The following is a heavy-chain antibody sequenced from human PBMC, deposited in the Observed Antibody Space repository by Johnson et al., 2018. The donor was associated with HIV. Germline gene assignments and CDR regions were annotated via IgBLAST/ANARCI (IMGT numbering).Heavy chain of an antibody. V-gene: IGHV3-66*01. J-gene: IGHJ3*02. CDR2: IYSGGST. CDR3: AKDRNGGAFDI. Sequence: VQLVESGGGVVQPGRSLRLSCAASGFTFSSYAMSWVRQAPGKGLEWVSVIYSGGSTYYADSVKGRFTISRDNSKNTLYLQMNSLRAEDTAVYYCAKDRNGGAFDIWGQGTMVTVSS. CDR1: GFTFSSYA. D-gene: IGHD1-14*01.